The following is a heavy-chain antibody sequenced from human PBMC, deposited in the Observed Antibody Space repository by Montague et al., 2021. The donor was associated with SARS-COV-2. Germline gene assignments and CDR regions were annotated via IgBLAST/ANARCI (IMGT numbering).Heavy chain of an antibody. D-gene: IGHD3-9*01. J-gene: IGHJ5*02. V-gene: IGHV4-39*07. CDR3: ARAQATYYNIFTCYYNVIHLKSYFDP. CDR1: GDSITSSSYY. CDR2: IDYSGSA. Sequence: SETLSLTCTVSGDSITSSSYYWAWIRQPPGKGLEWIGTIDYSGSAYYSPSLKSQVTISVDTSKNQFSLKISSVTAADTALYYCARAQATYYNIFTCYYNVIHLKSYFDPWGQGTMVTVSS.